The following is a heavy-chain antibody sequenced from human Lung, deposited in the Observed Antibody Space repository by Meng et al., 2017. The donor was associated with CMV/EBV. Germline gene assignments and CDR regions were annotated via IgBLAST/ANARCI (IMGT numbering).Heavy chain of an antibody. CDR1: GFTLSRYA. CDR3: ARDRGVVITNSMAFDI. D-gene: IGHD3-22*01. J-gene: IGHJ3*02. CDR2: ISYDGSNK. V-gene: IGHV3-30*04. Sequence: GESLKISCAASGFTLSRYAMHWVRQAPGKGLEWVAVISYDGSNKYYGDSVKGRFTISRDNSKNTLYLQMNSLRVEDTAVFYCARDRGVVITNSMAFDIWGQGXMVTVSS.